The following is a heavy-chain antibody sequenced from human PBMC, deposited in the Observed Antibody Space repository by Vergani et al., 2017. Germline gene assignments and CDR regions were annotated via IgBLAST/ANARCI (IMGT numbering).Heavy chain of an antibody. CDR3: AREYSSTSGRAFDF. J-gene: IGHJ3*01. V-gene: IGHV3-30*07. CDR1: GFSFGNYA. Sequence: QVKLEESGGGVVQPGRSLRLSCAASGFSFGNYAMNWVRQAPGKGLEWVSFVSTGTKSQSYAESVKGRFTISRDSAKNSLYLQMDSLRAEDTAVYYCAREYSSTSGRAFDFWGQGTKVTVSS. D-gene: IGHD2-2*01. CDR2: VSTGTKSQ.